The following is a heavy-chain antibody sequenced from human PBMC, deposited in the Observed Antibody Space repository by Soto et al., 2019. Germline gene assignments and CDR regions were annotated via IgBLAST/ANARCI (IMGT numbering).Heavy chain of an antibody. CDR1: GGSFSGYY. D-gene: IGHD6-6*01. Sequence: QVQLXXWGAGLLRPXXXXSLTXAXXGGSFSGYYWTWIRQPPGKGLEWIGEIIHSGRAYYNPSLKSRVTISVDTSKNQLSLSLTSVTAADTAVYYCARGTSAARLGYWGQGTLVTVSS. V-gene: IGHV4-34*01. J-gene: IGHJ4*02. CDR2: IIHSGRA. CDR3: ARGTSAARLGY.